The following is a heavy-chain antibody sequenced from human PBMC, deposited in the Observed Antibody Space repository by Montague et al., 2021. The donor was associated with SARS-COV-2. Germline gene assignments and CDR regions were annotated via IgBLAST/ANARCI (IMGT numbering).Heavy chain of an antibody. V-gene: IGHV4-34*01. J-gene: IGHJ6*02. CDR3: ARHASYDYSKDLYYYYYYGMDV. D-gene: IGHD4-11*01. Sequence: SETLSLTCAVYGGSFGDDHWSWIRQPPGKGLEWIGDIKQSGSTNYNPSLKSRGTISVDTSKNQFSLKLTSVTAADTAVCYCARHASYDYSKDLYYYYYYGMDVWGQGTTVTVSS. CDR2: IKQSGST. CDR1: GGSFGDDH.